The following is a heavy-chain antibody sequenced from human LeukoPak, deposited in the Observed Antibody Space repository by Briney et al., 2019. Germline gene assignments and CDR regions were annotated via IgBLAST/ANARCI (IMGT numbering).Heavy chain of an antibody. CDR2: IKQDGSEK. CDR3: ARGGPYSGSYF. CDR1: GFTFSNYW. J-gene: IGHJ3*01. Sequence: PGGSLRLSCAASGFTFSNYWMTWVRQAPGKGLERVANIKQDGSEKYYVDSVKGRFTISRDNAKNPLYLQMNSLRAEDTAVYYCARGGPYSGSYFWGQGTMVTVSS. D-gene: IGHD1-26*01. V-gene: IGHV3-7*01.